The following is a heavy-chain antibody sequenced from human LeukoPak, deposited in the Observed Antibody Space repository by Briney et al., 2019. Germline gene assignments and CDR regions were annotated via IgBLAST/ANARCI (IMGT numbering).Heavy chain of an antibody. D-gene: IGHD3-22*01. V-gene: IGHV4-59*01. CDR3: ARGGNYYDSSGYWL. CDR2: IYYSGST. CDR1: GGSISSYY. Sequence: SETLSLTCTVSGGSISSYYWSWLRQPPGKGLEWVGYIYYSGSTNYNPSLKSRDTISVDTSKNQFSLKLSSVTAADTAVYYCARGGNYYDSSGYWLWGQGTLVTVSS. J-gene: IGHJ4*02.